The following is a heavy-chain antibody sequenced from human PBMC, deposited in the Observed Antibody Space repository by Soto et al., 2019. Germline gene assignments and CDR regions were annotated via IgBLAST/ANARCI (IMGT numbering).Heavy chain of an antibody. CDR1: GFTFSTYA. CDR2: ISFDGSNR. J-gene: IGHJ4*02. CDR3: AKLTPYYYDTSGRQGYFDY. D-gene: IGHD3-22*01. Sequence: PGGSLRLSCAASGFTFSTYAMHWVRQAPGRGLEWVALISFDGSNRYYADSVKGRFTVSRDNSKNTLYLQLNSLRAEDTAVYYCAKLTPYYYDTSGRQGYFDYWGQGT. V-gene: IGHV3-30*18.